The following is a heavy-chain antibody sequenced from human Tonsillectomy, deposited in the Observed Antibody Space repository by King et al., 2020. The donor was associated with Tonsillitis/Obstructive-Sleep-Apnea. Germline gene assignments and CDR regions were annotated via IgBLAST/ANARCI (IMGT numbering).Heavy chain of an antibody. CDR1: GGSISSSSYY. J-gene: IGHJ4*02. Sequence: LQLQESGPGLVKPSETLSLTCTVSGGSISSSSYYWGWIRQPPGKGLEWIGSIYYSGSTYYNPSLKSRVTISVETSKNHFSLKLSSVTAADTAVYYCARHPDGGVGYSYGYPMYYFDYWGQGTLVTVSS. D-gene: IGHD5-18*01. V-gene: IGHV4-39*01. CDR2: IYYSGST. CDR3: ARHPDGGVGYSYGYPMYYFDY.